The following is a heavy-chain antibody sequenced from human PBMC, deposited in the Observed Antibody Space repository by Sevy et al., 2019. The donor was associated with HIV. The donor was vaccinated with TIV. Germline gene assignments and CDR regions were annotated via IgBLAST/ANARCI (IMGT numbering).Heavy chain of an antibody. J-gene: IGHJ4*02. Sequence: SVKVSCKPSGGTFSNYGINWVRQAPGQGLEWMGGITPFFGTSSYAEKFQGRLTITSDESTSAAHMELNSLTSEDTAIYYCAGANAVTTRGDYFDSWGQGTLVTVSS. CDR1: GGTFSNYG. D-gene: IGHD4-17*01. V-gene: IGHV1-69*13. CDR3: AGANAVTTRGDYFDS. CDR2: ITPFFGTS.